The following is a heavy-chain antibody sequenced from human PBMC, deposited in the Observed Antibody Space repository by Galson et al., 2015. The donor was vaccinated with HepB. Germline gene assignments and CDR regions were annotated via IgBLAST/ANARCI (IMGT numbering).Heavy chain of an antibody. CDR2: ISGYNGNT. V-gene: IGHV1-18*04. CDR1: GYTFNDYG. Sequence: VKVSCKASGYTFNDYGISWVRQAPGQGLEWMGWISGYNGNTNYAHRIQGRVTMTTDRSTSTAYMELRGLKSDDTAVYYCARDGRIAAAGVDYWGQGTLVTVSS. J-gene: IGHJ4*02. D-gene: IGHD6-13*01. CDR3: ARDGRIAAAGVDY.